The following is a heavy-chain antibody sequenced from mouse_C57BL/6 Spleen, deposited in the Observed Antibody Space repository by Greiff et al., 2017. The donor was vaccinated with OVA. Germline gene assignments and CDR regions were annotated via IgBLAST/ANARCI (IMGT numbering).Heavy chain of an antibody. CDR2: IRNKANGYTT. V-gene: IGHV7-3*01. D-gene: IGHD4-1*02. CDR3: ATNLQLGLGGFDY. Sequence: EVKLVESGGGLVQPGGSLSLSCAASGFTFTDYYMSWVRQPPGKALEWLGFIRNKANGYTTEYSASVKGRFTISRDNSQSILYLQMNALRAEDSATYYCATNLQLGLGGFDYWGQGTTLTVSS. J-gene: IGHJ2*01. CDR1: GFTFTDYY.